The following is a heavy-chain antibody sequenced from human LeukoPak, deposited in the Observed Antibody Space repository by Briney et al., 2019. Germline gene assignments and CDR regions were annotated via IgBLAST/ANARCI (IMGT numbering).Heavy chain of an antibody. V-gene: IGHV1-46*01. CDR3: ARDNSVGDIAWWFDP. CDR2: INPTGTGT. J-gene: IGHJ5*02. CDR1: GYTFINNW. Sequence: GASVKVSCKASGYTFINNWMHWVRQAPGQGLEWIGLINPTGTGTLYAQKFQGRVNMTRDMSTSTDYMELSSLRSEDTAVYYCARDNSVGDIAWWFDPWGQGTLVTVSS. D-gene: IGHD3-10*01.